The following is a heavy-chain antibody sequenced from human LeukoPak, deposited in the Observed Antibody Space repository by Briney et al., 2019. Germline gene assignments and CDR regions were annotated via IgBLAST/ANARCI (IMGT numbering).Heavy chain of an antibody. J-gene: IGHJ4*02. CDR2: IYYSGST. CDR3: ARQNGDHGRPPYYFDY. Sequence: SETLSLTCTVSGGSISSSSYYWGWIRQPPGKGLEWIGSIYYSGSTCYNPSLKSRVTISVDTSKNQFSLKLSSVTAADTAVYYCARQNGDHGRPPYYFDYWGQGTLVTVSS. D-gene: IGHD4-17*01. V-gene: IGHV4-39*01. CDR1: GGSISSSSYY.